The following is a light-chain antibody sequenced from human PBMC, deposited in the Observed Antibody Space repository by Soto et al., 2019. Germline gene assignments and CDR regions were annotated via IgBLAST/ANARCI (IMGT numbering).Light chain of an antibody. CDR1: SSNIGSNT. CDR3: AAWDDSLNGVL. V-gene: IGLV1-44*01. J-gene: IGLJ3*02. Sequence: QSVLTQPPSASGTPGQRVTISCSGSSSNIGSNTVNWYQQLPGTAPKLLIYKNNQRPSGVPDRFSGSKSGTSASLAISGLQAEYEADYYCAAWDDSLNGVLFGGGTKLTVL. CDR2: KNN.